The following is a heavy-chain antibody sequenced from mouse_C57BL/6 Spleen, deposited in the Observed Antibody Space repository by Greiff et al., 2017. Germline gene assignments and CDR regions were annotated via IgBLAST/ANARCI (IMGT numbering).Heavy chain of an antibody. J-gene: IGHJ4*01. CDR1: GYTFTSYW. CDR3: ASYSNYDAMDY. D-gene: IGHD2-5*01. Sequence: VQLQQPGAELVMPGASVKLSCKASGYTFTSYWMPWVKQRPGQGLEWIGEIDPSDSYTNYNQKFKGKSTLTVDKSSSTAYMQLSSLTSEDSAVYYCASYSNYDAMDYWGQGTSVTVSS. V-gene: IGHV1-69*01. CDR2: IDPSDSYT.